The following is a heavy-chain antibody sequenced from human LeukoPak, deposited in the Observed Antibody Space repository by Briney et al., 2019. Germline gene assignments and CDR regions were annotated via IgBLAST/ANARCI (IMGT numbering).Heavy chain of an antibody. V-gene: IGHV4-4*07. Sequence: PSETLSLTCTVSGGSISSYYWTWIRQPAGKGLEWIGRISSSGSTNYSPSLKSRVTISVDTSKNQFSLKLSSVTAADTAVYYCAREGAVGVITLDDAFDIWGQGTMVTVSS. CDR3: AREGAVGVITLDDAFDI. D-gene: IGHD3-16*02. CDR1: GGSISSYY. J-gene: IGHJ3*02. CDR2: ISSSGST.